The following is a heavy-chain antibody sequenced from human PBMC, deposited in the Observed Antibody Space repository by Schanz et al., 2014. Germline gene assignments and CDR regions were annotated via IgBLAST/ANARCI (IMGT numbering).Heavy chain of an antibody. D-gene: IGHD1-26*01. V-gene: IGHV3-23*04. CDR3: ARDHTTESYYSAGPPIDY. Sequence: EVQLVESGGGLVQPGGSLRLSCAASGFMFSSYGMHWVRQAPGKGLELVSVIGVDGTTTYYADSVKGRFTISRDNSKNTLYLQMNSLRPEDTAVYYCARDHTTESYYSAGPPIDYWGQGTLLTVSS. J-gene: IGHJ4*02. CDR2: IGVDGTTT. CDR1: GFMFSSYG.